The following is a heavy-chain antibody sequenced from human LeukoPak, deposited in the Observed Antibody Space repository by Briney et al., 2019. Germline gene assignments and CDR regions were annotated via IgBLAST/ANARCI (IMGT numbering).Heavy chain of an antibody. CDR3: ARDLPPGYYGSGSSD. CDR1: GFTFDDYG. J-gene: IGHJ4*02. V-gene: IGHV3-20*04. Sequence: GGSLRLSCAASGFTFDDYGMSWVRQAPGKGLEWVSGINWNGGSTDYADSVKGRFTISRDNAKNSLYLQMNSLRAEDTALYYCARDLPPGYYGSGSSDWGQGTLVTVSS. CDR2: INWNGGST. D-gene: IGHD3-10*01.